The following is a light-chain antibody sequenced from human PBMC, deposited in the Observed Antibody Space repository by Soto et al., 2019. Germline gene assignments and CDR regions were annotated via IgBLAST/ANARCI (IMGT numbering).Light chain of an antibody. V-gene: IGKV3-20*01. CDR2: GAS. CDR1: QSVSSSY. CDR3: QHYYTSYTT. Sequence: EIVLTQSPGTLSLSPGERATLSGRASQSVSSSYLAWYQQKPGQPPRLLIFGASTRATGIPDRFSGSGSGTDFTLTISRLEPEDFAVYYCQHYYTSYTTFGQGTKVDIK. J-gene: IGKJ1*01.